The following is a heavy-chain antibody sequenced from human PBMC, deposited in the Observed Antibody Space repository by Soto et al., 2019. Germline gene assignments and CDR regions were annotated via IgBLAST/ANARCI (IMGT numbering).Heavy chain of an antibody. V-gene: IGHV4-34*01. CDR3: ARGLNGDRAFDI. D-gene: IGHD7-27*01. J-gene: IGHJ3*02. CDR2: INHSGST. CDR1: GGSFSGYY. Sequence: SETLSLTCAVYGGSFSGYYWSWIRQPPGKGLEWIGEINHSGSTNYNPSLKSRVTISVDTSKNQFSLKVSSVTAADTAVYYCARGLNGDRAFDIWGQGTMVTVSS.